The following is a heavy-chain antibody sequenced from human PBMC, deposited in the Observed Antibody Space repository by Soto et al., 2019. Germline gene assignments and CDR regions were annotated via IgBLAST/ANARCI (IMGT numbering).Heavy chain of an antibody. Sequence: QVQLQESGPGLVKPSQTMSLTCTVSGGSVSNGDHYWSWIRQPPGKGLEWIGYVYYSGSTYYNPSLGSRVTISIDTSKNQFSLKLNSVTASDAAVYLCATESSGSSPLHFDFWGQGALVSVSS. J-gene: IGHJ4*02. V-gene: IGHV4-30-4*01. CDR3: ATESSGSSPLHFDF. D-gene: IGHD3-22*01. CDR1: GGSVSNGDHY. CDR2: VYYSGST.